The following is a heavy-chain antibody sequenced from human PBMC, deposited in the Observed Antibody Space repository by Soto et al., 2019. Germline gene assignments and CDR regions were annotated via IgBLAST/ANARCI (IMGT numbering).Heavy chain of an antibody. Sequence: GGSLRLSCAASGFTFSSYAMSWVRQAPGKGLQWVSGISGSGGSTYYADSVKGRFTISRDNSKNTLYLQMNSLRAEDTAVYYCVKRLRMGGGSYPNYYFDYWGQGTLVTVSS. D-gene: IGHD1-26*01. CDR1: GFTFSSYA. V-gene: IGHV3-23*01. J-gene: IGHJ4*02. CDR2: ISGSGGST. CDR3: VKRLRMGGGSYPNYYFDY.